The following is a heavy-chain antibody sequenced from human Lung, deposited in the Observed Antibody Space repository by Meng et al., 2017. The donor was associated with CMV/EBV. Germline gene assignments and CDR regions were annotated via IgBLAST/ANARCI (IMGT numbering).Heavy chain of an antibody. V-gene: IGHV4-39*01. CDR2: VYYTGRA. J-gene: IGHJ4*02. D-gene: IGHD5-18*01. Sequence: SXTXSLXCIVSGGSISSGDYHWGWIRQSPGKALEWIGSVYYTGRADYSPSLKNRVTISVDTSRNQFSLNLHSVTAADTALYYCAKQGARSVETTMVPYGEFDYWGQGALVTVSS. CDR1: GGSISSGDYH. CDR3: AKQGARSVETTMVPYGEFDY.